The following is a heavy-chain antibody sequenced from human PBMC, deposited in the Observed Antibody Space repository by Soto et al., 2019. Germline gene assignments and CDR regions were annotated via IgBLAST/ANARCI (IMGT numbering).Heavy chain of an antibody. V-gene: IGHV1-46*03. Sequence: ASVKVSCKASGGTFSSYYMHWVRQAPGQGLEWMGIINPSGGSTSYAQKFQGRVTMTRDTSTSTVYMELSSLRSEDTAVYYCARPSGVAVAGHYYYYYMDVWGKGTTVTVSS. CDR3: ARPSGVAVAGHYYYYYMDV. D-gene: IGHD6-19*01. CDR2: INPSGGST. CDR1: GGTFSSYY. J-gene: IGHJ6*03.